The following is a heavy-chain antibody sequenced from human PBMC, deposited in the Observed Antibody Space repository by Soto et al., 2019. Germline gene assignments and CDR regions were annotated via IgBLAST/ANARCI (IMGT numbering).Heavy chain of an antibody. CDR2: MNPNSGNT. Sequence: QVQLVQSGAEVKRPGGSVKVSSKAPGYTFTSYDINWVRQATGQGLEWMGWMNPNSGNTGYAQKFQGRVTMTRNTSISTAYMELSSLRSEDTAVYYCARGINYYDSGDDAFDIWGQGTMVTVSS. CDR3: ARGINYYDSGDDAFDI. J-gene: IGHJ3*02. D-gene: IGHD3-10*01. CDR1: GYTFTSYD. V-gene: IGHV1-8*01.